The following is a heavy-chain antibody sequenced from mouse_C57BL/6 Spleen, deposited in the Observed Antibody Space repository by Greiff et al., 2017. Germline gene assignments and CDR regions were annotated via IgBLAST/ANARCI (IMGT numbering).Heavy chain of an antibody. Sequence: VQLQQPGAELVRPGSSVKLSCKASGYTFTSYWMHWVKQRPIQGLEWIGNIDPSDSETHYNQKFKDKATLTVDKSSSTAYMQLSSLTSEDTAVYYGAREGIYYGYDDGPYCDYWGQGTTLTVSS. J-gene: IGHJ2*01. CDR1: GYTFTSYW. CDR2: IDPSDSET. D-gene: IGHD2-2*01. CDR3: AREGIYYGYDDGPYCDY. V-gene: IGHV1-52*01.